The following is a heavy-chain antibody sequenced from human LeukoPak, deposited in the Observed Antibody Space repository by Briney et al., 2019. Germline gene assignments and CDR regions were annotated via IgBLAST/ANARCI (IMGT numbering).Heavy chain of an antibody. J-gene: IGHJ6*02. D-gene: IGHD1-26*01. CDR1: GYTFTSYG. Sequence: ASVRVSCKASGYTFTSYGIIWVRQALGQGLEWMGWISAYNGNTNYVQKLQGRVTMATDTSTSTAYMELRSLRSDDTAVYYCARTCGSYPCSYYYGMDVWGQGTTVTVSS. CDR2: ISAYNGNT. CDR3: ARTCGSYPCSYYYGMDV. V-gene: IGHV1-18*01.